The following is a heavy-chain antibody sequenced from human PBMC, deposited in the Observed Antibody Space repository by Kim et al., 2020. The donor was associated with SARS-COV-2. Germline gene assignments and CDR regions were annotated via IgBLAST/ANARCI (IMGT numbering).Heavy chain of an antibody. V-gene: IGHV3-33*05. CDR2: ISYDGSNK. CDR1: GFTFSSYG. Sequence: GGSLRLSCAASGFTFSSYGMHWVRQAPGKGLEWVAVISYDGSNKYYADSVKGRFTISRDNSKNTLYLQMNSLRAEDTAVYYCARSFYIVVVPAAPPGRYWGQGTLVTVSS. CDR3: ARSFYIVVVPAAPPGRY. J-gene: IGHJ4*02. D-gene: IGHD2-2*01.